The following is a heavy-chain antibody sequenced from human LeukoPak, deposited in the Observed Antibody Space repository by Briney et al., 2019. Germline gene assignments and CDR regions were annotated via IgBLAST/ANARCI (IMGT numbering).Heavy chain of an antibody. CDR2: IYYSGST. CDR1: GGSISSSSYY. CDR3: ARESGSYLWRSWLNP. Sequence: SETLSLTCTVSGGSISSSSYYWGWIRQPPGKGLEWIGSIYYSGSTYYNPSLKSRVTISVDTSKNQFSLKLGSVTAADTAVYYCARESGSYLWRSWLNPWGQGTLVTVSS. D-gene: IGHD3-16*01. V-gene: IGHV4-39*07. J-gene: IGHJ5*02.